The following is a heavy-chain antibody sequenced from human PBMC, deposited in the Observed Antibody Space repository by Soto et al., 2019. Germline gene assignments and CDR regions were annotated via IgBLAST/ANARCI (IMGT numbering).Heavy chain of an antibody. CDR1: GGSISSGDYY. D-gene: IGHD2-2*01. Sequence: SETLSLTCTVSGGSISSGDYYWSWIRQPPGKGLEWIGYIYYSGSTYYNPSLKSRVTISVDTSKNQFSLKLSSVTAADTAVYYCARLVVPAAKGLTDLEDFDYWGQGTLVTVSS. V-gene: IGHV4-30-4*01. J-gene: IGHJ4*02. CDR2: IYYSGST. CDR3: ARLVVPAAKGLTDLEDFDY.